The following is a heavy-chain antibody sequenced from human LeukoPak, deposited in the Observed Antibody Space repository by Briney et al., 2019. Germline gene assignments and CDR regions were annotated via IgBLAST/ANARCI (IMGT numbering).Heavy chain of an antibody. V-gene: IGHV3-30*04. CDR1: GFTFSSYA. CDR2: ISYDGSNK. J-gene: IGHJ4*02. Sequence: PGGSLRLSCAASGFTFSSYAMHWVRQAPGKGLEWVAVISYDGSNKYYADSVKGRFTISRDNSKNTLYLQMNSLRAEDTAVYYCARAGTLWKAARPFDYWGQGTLVAVSS. CDR3: ARAGTLWKAARPFDY. D-gene: IGHD6-6*01.